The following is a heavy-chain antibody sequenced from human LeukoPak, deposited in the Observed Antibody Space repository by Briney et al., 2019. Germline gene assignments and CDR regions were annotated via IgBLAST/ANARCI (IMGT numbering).Heavy chain of an antibody. D-gene: IGHD6-13*01. Sequence: PSETLSLTCTVSGGSITTYYWTWLRQPPGKRLEWIGHIYYSGNTNYNPSLKSRVTISVDTSKSQFSLKLSSVTAADTAVYYCARRGSSWYGDYYGMDVWGQGTTVTVSS. V-gene: IGHV4-59*08. CDR1: GGSITTYY. CDR2: IYYSGNT. J-gene: IGHJ6*02. CDR3: ARRGSSWYGDYYGMDV.